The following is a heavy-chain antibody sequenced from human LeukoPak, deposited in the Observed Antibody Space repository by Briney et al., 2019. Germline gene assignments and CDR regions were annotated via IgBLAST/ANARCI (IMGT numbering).Heavy chain of an antibody. CDR2: INWNGGST. Sequence: GGSLRLSCAASGFTFDDYGMSWVRQAPGKGPEWVSGINWNGGSTGYIDSVKGRFIISRDNAKTSLYLQMNSLRAEDTAFYYCARVGAQTGYYFDNWGQGTLVTVSP. CDR3: ARVGAQTGYYFDN. J-gene: IGHJ4*02. V-gene: IGHV3-20*04. CDR1: GFTFDDYG. D-gene: IGHD1-26*01.